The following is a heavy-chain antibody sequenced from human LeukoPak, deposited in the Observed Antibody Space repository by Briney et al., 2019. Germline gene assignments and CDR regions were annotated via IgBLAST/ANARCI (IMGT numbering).Heavy chain of an antibody. D-gene: IGHD4-17*01. CDR2: ISSSGSTT. Sequence: GGSLRLSCAASGYTFSDYYMSWIRQAPGKGLEWVSYISSSGSTTYYADSVKGRFTISRDNSKNTLYLQMNSLRAEDTAVYYCAKAISAYGDYNYFDYWGQGTLVTVSS. J-gene: IGHJ4*02. CDR3: AKAISAYGDYNYFDY. CDR1: GYTFSDYY. V-gene: IGHV3-11*01.